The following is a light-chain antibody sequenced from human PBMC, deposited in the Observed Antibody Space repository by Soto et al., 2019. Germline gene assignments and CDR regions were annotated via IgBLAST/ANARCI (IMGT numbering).Light chain of an antibody. Sequence: AIPMTQSPPSLSASVGDRVTITCRASQGLRNDLVWYQQKPGKAPKLLIYAAATLQIGVPSRFSGSGSGTDFTLTISSLQPEESATYYCLQDYSYPLTFGGETKVEIK. V-gene: IGKV1-6*01. CDR2: AAA. CDR3: LQDYSYPLT. J-gene: IGKJ4*01. CDR1: QGLRND.